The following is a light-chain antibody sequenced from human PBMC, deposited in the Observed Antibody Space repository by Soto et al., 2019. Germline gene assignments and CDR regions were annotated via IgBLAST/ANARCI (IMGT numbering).Light chain of an antibody. Sequence: DVVMTQSPLSLPVTLGQPASISCRSSQSLVHSDGNTYLNWFQQRPGQSPRRLIYKVSNRDSGGPDRFSGSGSGTDFTLKISRVEAEDVGVYYCMQGTHWLYTFGQGTKLEIK. CDR1: QSLVHSDGNTY. CDR3: MQGTHWLYT. J-gene: IGKJ2*01. CDR2: KVS. V-gene: IGKV2-30*02.